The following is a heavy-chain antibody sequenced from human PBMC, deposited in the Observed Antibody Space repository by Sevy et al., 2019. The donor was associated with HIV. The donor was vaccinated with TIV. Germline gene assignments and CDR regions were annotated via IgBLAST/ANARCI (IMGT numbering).Heavy chain of an antibody. Sequence: SETLSLTCAVYGGSFSGYYWSWIRQPPGKGLEWIGEINHSGSTNYNPSLKSRVTISVDTSKNQFSLKLSSVTAADTAVYYCARGADTVTTFYYMDVWGKGTTVTVSS. CDR3: ARGADTVTTFYYMDV. D-gene: IGHD4-4*01. V-gene: IGHV4-34*01. J-gene: IGHJ6*03. CDR2: INHSGST. CDR1: GGSFSGYY.